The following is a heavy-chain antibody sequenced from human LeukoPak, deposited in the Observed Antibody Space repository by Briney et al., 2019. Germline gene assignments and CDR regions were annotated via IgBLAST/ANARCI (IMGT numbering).Heavy chain of an antibody. CDR2: IVGSSST. CDR1: GFTFSNFA. V-gene: IGHV3-21*01. Sequence: PGGSLRLSCAASGFTFSNFAMTWVRQAPGKGLEWVSSIVGSSSTYYADSLKGRFTISRDNAKNSLYLQMNSLRAEDTAVYYCARIGAGSPRVYWGQGTLVTVSS. J-gene: IGHJ4*02. CDR3: ARIGAGSPRVY. D-gene: IGHD6-13*01.